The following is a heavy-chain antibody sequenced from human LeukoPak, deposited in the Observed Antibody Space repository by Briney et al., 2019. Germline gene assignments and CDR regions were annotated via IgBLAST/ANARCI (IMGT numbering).Heavy chain of an antibody. J-gene: IGHJ1*01. CDR2: IYYSGST. D-gene: IGHD2-2*01. CDR3: ARDACSSTSCYGYFQH. CDR1: GGSISSYY. V-gene: IGHV4-59*01. Sequence: SGTLSLTCTVSGGSISSYYWSWIRQPPGKGLEWIGYIYYSGSTNYNPSLKSRVTISVDTSKNQFSLKLSSVTAADTAVYYCARDACSSTSCYGYFQHWGQGTLVTVSS.